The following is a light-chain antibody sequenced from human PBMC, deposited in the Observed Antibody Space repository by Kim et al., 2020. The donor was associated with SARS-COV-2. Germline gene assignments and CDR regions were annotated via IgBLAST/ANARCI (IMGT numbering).Light chain of an antibody. V-gene: IGKV3-15*01. CDR2: GAS. J-gene: IGKJ1*01. CDR3: QQYNNRPPWT. Sequence: EIVMTQSPATLSVSPGERATLSCRASQRVSNKVAWYQQQPGQAPRLLIYGASTRATGIPARFSGSGSGTEFILTITSLQSEDYAIYYCQQYNNRPPWTFGQGTKVDIK. CDR1: QRVSNK.